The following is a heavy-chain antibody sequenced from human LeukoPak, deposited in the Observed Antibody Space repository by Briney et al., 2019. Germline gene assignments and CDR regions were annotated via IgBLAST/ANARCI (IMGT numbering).Heavy chain of an antibody. CDR2: IIPILGIA. CDR3: ARVGGSSWPYYYGMDV. D-gene: IGHD6-13*01. Sequence: SVKVSCKASGGTFSSYAISWVRQAPGQGLEWMGRIIPILGIANYAQKFQGRVTITADKSTSTAYMELSSLRSDDTAVYYCARVGGSSWPYYYGMDVWGQGTTVTVSS. CDR1: GGTFSSYA. V-gene: IGHV1-69*04. J-gene: IGHJ6*02.